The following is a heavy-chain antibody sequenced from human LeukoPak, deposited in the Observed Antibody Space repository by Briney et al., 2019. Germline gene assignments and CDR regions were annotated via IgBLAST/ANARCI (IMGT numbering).Heavy chain of an antibody. J-gene: IGHJ6*02. CDR2: ISYVGSNK. V-gene: IGHV3-30-3*01. CDR3: ASESAGSGPSEQLYYYYYYGMDV. CDR1: AFTFSSYA. D-gene: IGHD3-3*01. Sequence: GRSLRLSCAAYAFTFSSYAIHWVRQAPGKGLEWGACISYVGSNKYYADSVKGRFTISRENSKNTLYLQMNSLRAEDTAVYYCASESAGSGPSEQLYYYYYYGMDVWGQGTTVTVSS.